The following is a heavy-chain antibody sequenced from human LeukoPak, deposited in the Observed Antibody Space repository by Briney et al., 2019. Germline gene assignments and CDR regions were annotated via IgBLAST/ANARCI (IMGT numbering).Heavy chain of an antibody. Sequence: GASVKVSCKASGYTFTSYYMHWVRQAPGQGLEWMGIINPSGGSTSYAQKFQGRVTITADESTSTAYMELSSLRSEDTAVYYCARDLEYYGSGSYYNGGWGQGTLVTVSS. J-gene: IGHJ4*02. CDR3: ARDLEYYGSGSYYNGG. CDR1: GYTFTSYY. D-gene: IGHD3-10*01. CDR2: INPSGGST. V-gene: IGHV1-46*01.